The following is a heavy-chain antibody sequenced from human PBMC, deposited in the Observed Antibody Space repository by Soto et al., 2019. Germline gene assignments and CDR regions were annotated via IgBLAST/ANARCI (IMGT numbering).Heavy chain of an antibody. V-gene: IGHV1-69*13. J-gene: IGHJ6*02. CDR3: ARDPSLLGSGSYYYYYGMDV. CDR1: GGTFSSYA. CDR2: IIPIFGTA. D-gene: IGHD3-10*01. Sequence: GASVKVSCKASGGTFSSYAISWVRQAPGQGLEWMGGIIPIFGTANYAQKFQGRVTITADESTSTAYMELSSLRSEDTAVYYCARDPSLLGSGSYYYYYGMDVWGQGTTVTVSS.